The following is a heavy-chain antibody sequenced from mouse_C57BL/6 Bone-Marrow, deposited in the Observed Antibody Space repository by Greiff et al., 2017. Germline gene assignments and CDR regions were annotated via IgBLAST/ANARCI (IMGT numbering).Heavy chain of an antibody. Sequence: VQLQQPGAELVKPGASVKMSCKASGYTFTSYWITWVKQRPGQGLEWIGDIYPTSGRTNYNEKFKSKSILTVDTSSNTAYMQLSSLTSEDSAVFYGARSGPLGRSFDYWGQGTTLTVSS. D-gene: IGHD4-1*01. V-gene: IGHV1-55*01. J-gene: IGHJ2*01. CDR1: GYTFTSYW. CDR3: ARSGPLGRSFDY. CDR2: IYPTSGRT.